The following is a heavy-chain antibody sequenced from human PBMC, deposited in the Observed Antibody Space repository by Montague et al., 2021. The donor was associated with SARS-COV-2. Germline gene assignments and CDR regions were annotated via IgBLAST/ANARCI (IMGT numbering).Heavy chain of an antibody. J-gene: IGHJ4*02. CDR3: ARHRKTRIAMIVVVIGYFDY. CDR1: GGSISSSSYY. D-gene: IGHD3-22*01. CDR2: IYYSGSS. V-gene: IGHV4-39*01. Sequence: SETLSLTCTVSGGSISSSSYYWGWLRQPPGKGLEWIGSIYYSGSSYYNLSLQSRVTISVDTSKNQFSLTLSSVTAADTAVYYCARHRKTRIAMIVVVIGYFDYWGQGTLVSVSS.